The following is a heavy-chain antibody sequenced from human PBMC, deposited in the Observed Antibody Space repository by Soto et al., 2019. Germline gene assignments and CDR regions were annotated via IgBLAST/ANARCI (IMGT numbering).Heavy chain of an antibody. J-gene: IGHJ6*03. D-gene: IGHD6-6*01. Sequence: PGGSLRLSCAASGFTFSSYSMNWVRQAPGKGLEWVAVISYDGSNKYYADSVKGRFTISRDNSKNTLYLQMNSLRAEDTVVYYCAKGPIAARYYYYYMDVWGKGTTVTVSS. V-gene: IGHV3-30*18. CDR2: ISYDGSNK. CDR3: AKGPIAARYYYYYMDV. CDR1: GFTFSSYS.